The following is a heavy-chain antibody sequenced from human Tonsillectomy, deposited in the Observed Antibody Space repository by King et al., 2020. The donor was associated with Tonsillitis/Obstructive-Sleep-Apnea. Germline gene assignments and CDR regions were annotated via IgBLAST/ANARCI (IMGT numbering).Heavy chain of an antibody. J-gene: IGHJ6*03. V-gene: IGHV4-34*01. CDR3: ALGVPAAIQHYYYYYMDV. Sequence: VQLQQWGAGLSKPSETLSLTCAVYGGSFSGYYWSWIRQPPGKGLEWIEEINHSGSTNYNPSLKSRVTISVDTSKNQFSLKLSSVTAADTAVYYCALGVPAAIQHYYYYYMDVWGKGTTVTVFS. CDR2: INHSGST. CDR1: GGSFSGYY. D-gene: IGHD2-2*02.